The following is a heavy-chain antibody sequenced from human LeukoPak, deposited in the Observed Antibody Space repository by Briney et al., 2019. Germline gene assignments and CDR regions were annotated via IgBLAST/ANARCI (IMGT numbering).Heavy chain of an antibody. V-gene: IGHV4-39*07. CDR2: IYYSGST. CDR3: ARVPHYDFWSGYSYYFDY. D-gene: IGHD3-3*01. J-gene: IGHJ4*02. CDR1: GGSISSSSYY. Sequence: SETLSLTCTVSGGSISSSSYYWGWIRQPPGKGLEWIGSIYYSGSTYYNPSLKGRVTISVDTSKNQFSLKLSSVTAADTAVYYCARVPHYDFWSGYSYYFDYWGQGTLVTVSS.